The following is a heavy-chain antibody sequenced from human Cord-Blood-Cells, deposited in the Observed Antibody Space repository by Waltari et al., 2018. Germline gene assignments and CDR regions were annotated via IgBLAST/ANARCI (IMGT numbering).Heavy chain of an antibody. CDR2: ISGSGGST. V-gene: IGHV3-23*01. Sequence: EVQLFESGGGLVQPGGSLRPSCAASGFTFSSHAMPWFRQAPGKGLEWVSAISGSGGSTYYADSVKGRFTISRDNSKNTLYLQMNSLRAEVTAVYYCARRGGGSYFDYWGQGTLVTVSS. J-gene: IGHJ4*02. CDR3: ARRGGGSYFDY. CDR1: GFTFSSHA. D-gene: IGHD1-26*01.